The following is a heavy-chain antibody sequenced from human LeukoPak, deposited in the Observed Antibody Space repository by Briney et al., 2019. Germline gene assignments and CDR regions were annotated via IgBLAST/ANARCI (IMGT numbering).Heavy chain of an antibody. V-gene: IGHV3-23*01. CDR3: AGCSSTSCYLALDY. D-gene: IGHD2-2*01. CDR2: ISGSGGST. CDR1: GFTFSSYS. Sequence: PGGSLRLSCAASGFTFSSYSMNWVRQAPGKGLEWVSAISGSGGSTYYADSVKGRFTISRDNSKNTLYLQMNSLRAEDTAVYYCAGCSSTSCYLALDYWGQGTLVTVSS. J-gene: IGHJ4*02.